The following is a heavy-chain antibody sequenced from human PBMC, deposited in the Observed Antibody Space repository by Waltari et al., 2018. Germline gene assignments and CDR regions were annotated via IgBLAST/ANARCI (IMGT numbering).Heavy chain of an antibody. Sequence: QVQLQQWGAGLLKPSETLSLTCAVYGGSFSGYYWSWIRQPPGKGLEWSGEINHSGSTNYNPSLKSRVTISVDTSKNQFSLKLSSVTAADTAVYYCARGLGDYVGGDYWGQGTLVTVSS. CDR2: INHSGST. V-gene: IGHV4-34*01. CDR1: GGSFSGYY. J-gene: IGHJ4*02. D-gene: IGHD4-17*01. CDR3: ARGLGDYVGGDY.